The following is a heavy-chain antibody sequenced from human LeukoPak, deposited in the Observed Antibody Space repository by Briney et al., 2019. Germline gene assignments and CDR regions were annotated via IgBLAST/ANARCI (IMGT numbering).Heavy chain of an antibody. Sequence: ASVKVSCKASGYTFTGYYMHWVRQAPGQGLEWMGWINPNRGGTNYAQKFQGRVTMTRDTSISTAYMELSRLRSDDTAVYYCAREFSGNPGYYGMDVWGQGTTVTVSS. CDR1: GYTFTGYY. CDR3: AREFSGNPGYYGMDV. V-gene: IGHV1-2*02. J-gene: IGHJ6*02. D-gene: IGHD3-10*01. CDR2: INPNRGGT.